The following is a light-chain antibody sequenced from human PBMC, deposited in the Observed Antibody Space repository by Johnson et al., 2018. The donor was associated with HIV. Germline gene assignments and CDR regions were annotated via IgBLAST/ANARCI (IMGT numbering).Light chain of an antibody. CDR3: GIWVASLSPLYV. CDR2: QDS. V-gene: IGLV3-1*01. CDR1: KLGDKY. Sequence: VLTQPPSVSVSPGQTASITCSGDKLGDKYACWYQQKPGQSPVLVIYQDSKRPSGIPDRFSGSKSGATATLGITGLQTGDEADYYCGIWVASLSPLYVFGTGTTITVL. J-gene: IGLJ1*01.